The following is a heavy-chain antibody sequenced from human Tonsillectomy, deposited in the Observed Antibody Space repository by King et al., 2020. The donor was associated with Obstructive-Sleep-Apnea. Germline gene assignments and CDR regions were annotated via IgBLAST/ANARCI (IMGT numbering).Heavy chain of an antibody. J-gene: IGHJ6*02. Sequence: QLQESGPGLVKPSETLSLTCTVSGFSISSDYYWGWIRQPPGKGLEWIGSIYHSGSTYYNPSLKSRVTISVDTSKNQFSLRLSSVTATATAVYFFARANSNTWNYYFYYGMDVWGQGTTVTVSS. D-gene: IGHD6-13*01. CDR3: ARANSNTWNYYFYYGMDV. V-gene: IGHV4-38-2*02. CDR1: GFSISSDYY. CDR2: IYHSGST.